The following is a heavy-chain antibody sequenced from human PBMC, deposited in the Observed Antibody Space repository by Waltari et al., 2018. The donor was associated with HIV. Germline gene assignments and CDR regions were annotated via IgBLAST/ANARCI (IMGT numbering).Heavy chain of an antibody. Sequence: EVQLVASGGVLVQPGGSLRLSCAASGFSFSSYGLNWVRQAPGKGLEWISYISNSGNTIDYADSVKGRFTISRDNAKNSLSLQMHSLRAEDTAVYYCARARGYSYGYEDYWGQGALVTVSS. D-gene: IGHD5-18*01. CDR3: ARARGYSYGYEDY. J-gene: IGHJ4*02. CDR1: GFSFSSYG. V-gene: IGHV3-48*04. CDR2: ISNSGNTI.